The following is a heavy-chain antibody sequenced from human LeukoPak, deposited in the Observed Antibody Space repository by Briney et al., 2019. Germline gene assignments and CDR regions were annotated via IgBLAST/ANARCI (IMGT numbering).Heavy chain of an antibody. D-gene: IGHD3-10*01. CDR3: ARVRTGEFEFDY. Sequence: GGSLRLSCAASGFTFSDYYMSWIRQAPGKGLEWVSYISSSSSYTNFAGPVKGRFTISRDNAKTPVYLQMNSLRAEDTAVYYCARVRTGEFEFDYWGQGTLVTVSS. CDR2: ISSSSSYT. V-gene: IGHV3-11*05. J-gene: IGHJ4*02. CDR1: GFTFSDYY.